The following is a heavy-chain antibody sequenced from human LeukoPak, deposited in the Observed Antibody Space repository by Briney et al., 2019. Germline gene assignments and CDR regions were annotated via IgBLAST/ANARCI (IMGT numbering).Heavy chain of an antibody. Sequence: PSETLSLTCAVYGGSFSGYYWSWIRQPPGKGLEWIGEINHSGSTNYNPSLKSRVTISVDTSKNQFSLKLSSVTAADTAVYYCARAPRRAGATGFYYYYYMDVWGKGTTVTVSS. CDR2: INHSGST. D-gene: IGHD1-26*01. CDR1: GGSFSGYY. V-gene: IGHV4-34*01. J-gene: IGHJ6*03. CDR3: ARAPRRAGATGFYYYYYMDV.